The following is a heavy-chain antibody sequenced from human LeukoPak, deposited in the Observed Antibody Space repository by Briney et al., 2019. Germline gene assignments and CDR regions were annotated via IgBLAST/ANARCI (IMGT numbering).Heavy chain of an antibody. CDR1: GFPFRDYY. D-gene: IGHD4/OR15-4a*01. J-gene: IGHJ4*02. CDR3: ARHMVITPFDS. CDR2: ISASGNII. V-gene: IGHV3-11*01. Sequence: PGGSLRLSCAVSGFPFRDYYFSWGRQAPGQGLEWLSFISASGNIIHYEDSVKGRFTISRDDAKNSVFLQMDSLRTDDTALYYCARHMVITPFDSWGQGTLVIVSS.